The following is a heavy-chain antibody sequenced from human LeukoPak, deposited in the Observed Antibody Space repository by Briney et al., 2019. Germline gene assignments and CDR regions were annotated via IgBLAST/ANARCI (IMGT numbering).Heavy chain of an antibody. J-gene: IGHJ2*01. D-gene: IGHD2-2*01. Sequence: ASVKVSCKASGYTSTSYGISWVRQAPGQGLEWMGWISAYNGNTNYAQKLQGRVTMTTDTSTSTAYMELRSLRSDDTAVYYCAREVVVPAASYWYFDLWGRGTLVTVSS. CDR2: ISAYNGNT. CDR3: AREVVVPAASYWYFDL. CDR1: GYTSTSYG. V-gene: IGHV1-18*04.